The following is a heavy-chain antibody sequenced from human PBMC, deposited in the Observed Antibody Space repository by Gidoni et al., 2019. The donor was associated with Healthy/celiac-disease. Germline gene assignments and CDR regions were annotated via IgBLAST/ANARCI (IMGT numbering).Heavy chain of an antibody. J-gene: IGHJ3*02. V-gene: IGHV4-34*01. CDR3: ARGCGPPWRGYDFWSGYYTRGAFDI. CDR2: INHSGST. Sequence: QVQLQQWGAGLLKPSETLSLTCAAYGGSFSGYYWSWIRQPPGKGLEWIWEINHSGSTNYNTSLKIRVTISVETSKNQFSLKLSSVTAADTAVYYCARGCGPPWRGYDFWSGYYTRGAFDIWGQGTMVTVSS. D-gene: IGHD3-3*01. CDR1: GGSFSGYY.